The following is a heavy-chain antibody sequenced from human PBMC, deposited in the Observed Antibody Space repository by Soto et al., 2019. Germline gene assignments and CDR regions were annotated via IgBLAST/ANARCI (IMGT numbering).Heavy chain of an antibody. CDR1: GYTFTGYY. Sequence: ASVKVSCKASGYTFTGYYMHWVRQAPGQGQERMGWINPNSGGTNYAQKFQGWVTMTRDTSISTAYMELSRLRSDDTAVYYCARGLPPYYDILTGYYRYYGMDVWGQGTTVTVSS. V-gene: IGHV1-2*04. CDR2: INPNSGGT. J-gene: IGHJ6*02. D-gene: IGHD3-9*01. CDR3: ARGLPPYYDILTGYYRYYGMDV.